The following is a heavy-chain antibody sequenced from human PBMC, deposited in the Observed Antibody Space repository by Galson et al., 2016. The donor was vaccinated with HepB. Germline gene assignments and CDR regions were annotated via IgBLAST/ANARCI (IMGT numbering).Heavy chain of an antibody. D-gene: IGHD1-26*01. V-gene: IGHV1-18*01. Sequence: QSGAEVKKPGASVKVSCKASGYTFSHYGISWVRQAPGQGLEWMGWISVYSGDTTYAQRFEGRVNMTADTSTNTGYMELTTLRSDATAMYYCTRVRRWVSLDDSWGQGSLVTVSS. CDR2: ISVYSGDT. J-gene: IGHJ5*01. CDR3: TRVRRWVSLDDS. CDR1: GYTFSHYG.